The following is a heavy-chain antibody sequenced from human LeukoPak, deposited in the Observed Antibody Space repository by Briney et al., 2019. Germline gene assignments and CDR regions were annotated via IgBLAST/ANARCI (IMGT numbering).Heavy chain of an antibody. CDR2: INPNSGCT. CDR1: GYTFAGFY. J-gene: IGHJ4*02. CDR3: ARDAAAAHPEYYFDY. V-gene: IGHV1-2*02. Sequence: GASVKVSCKASGYTFAGFYMHWLRQAPGQGLEWMGWINPNSGCTNYAQKFQGRVTMTRDMSTSTVYMELSSLRSEDTAVYYCARDAAAAHPEYYFDYWGRGTLVTVSS. D-gene: IGHD6-13*01.